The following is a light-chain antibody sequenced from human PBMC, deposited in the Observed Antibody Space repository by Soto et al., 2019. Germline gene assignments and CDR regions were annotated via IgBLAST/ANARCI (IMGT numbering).Light chain of an antibody. V-gene: IGKV3-20*01. CDR3: HQYDSSPLT. CDR2: GAS. Sequence: EIVLTQSPGTLSLSPGERATLSCRASQSVSSSYLAWYRQKPGQAPRLLIYGASSRATGIPDRFSGSGSGTDFTLTISRLGPEDFAVYYCHQYDSSPLTFGGGTKVEIK. J-gene: IGKJ4*01. CDR1: QSVSSSY.